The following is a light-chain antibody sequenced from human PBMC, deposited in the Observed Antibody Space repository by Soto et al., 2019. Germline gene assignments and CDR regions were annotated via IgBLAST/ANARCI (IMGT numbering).Light chain of an antibody. Sequence: DIQMTQSPSSVSASVGDRITITCRASQSVSSWLAWYQQKPGKAPKLLIYAASSLQSGVPSRFSGSGSGTDFTLTISRLQPEDFATDYCQQANSFPLFTFGPGTKVDIK. CDR3: QQANSFPLFT. CDR2: AAS. V-gene: IGKV1-12*01. J-gene: IGKJ3*01. CDR1: QSVSSW.